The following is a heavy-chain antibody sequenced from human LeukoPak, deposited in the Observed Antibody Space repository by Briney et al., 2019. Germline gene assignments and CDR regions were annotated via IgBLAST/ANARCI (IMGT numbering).Heavy chain of an antibody. CDR3: ARTIGGY. D-gene: IGHD3-10*01. CDR1: GFTFSNYW. J-gene: IGHJ4*02. Sequence: PGGSLRLSCAASGFTFSNYWMSWVRQAPGKGLEWVANIKEDGSEKYYVDSVKGRFTISRDNAKSSLYLQMNSLRAEDTAVYYCARTIGGYWGQGTLVTVSS. CDR2: IKEDGSEK. V-gene: IGHV3-7*02.